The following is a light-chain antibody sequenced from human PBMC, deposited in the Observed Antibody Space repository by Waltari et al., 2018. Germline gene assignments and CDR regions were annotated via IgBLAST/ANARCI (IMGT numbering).Light chain of an antibody. CDR1: SSDVGGYNY. CDR2: DVS. CDR3: TSYTSAASWV. V-gene: IGLV2-14*03. Sequence: QSALTQPASVSGSPGQSITISCTGTSSDVGGYNYVCWFQPHPGRAPKLIIYDVSNRPSGVSTRFSGSKSANTASLTISGLQTEDEADYYCTSYTSAASWVFGAGTKLTVV. J-gene: IGLJ3*02.